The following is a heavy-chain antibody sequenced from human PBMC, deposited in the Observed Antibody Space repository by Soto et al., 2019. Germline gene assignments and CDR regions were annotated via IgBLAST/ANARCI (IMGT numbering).Heavy chain of an antibody. J-gene: IGHJ4*02. CDR3: ARARADYYGSENYYKGGFYYFDH. Sequence: QVLLQQWGAGLLKPSETLSLTCAVYGGSLSGNYWTWIRQSPGKGLEWIGNINHSGSAIYNPSLTSRVTISVGTSNNQFFLELRSVTAADTAVYYCARARADYYGSENYYKGGFYYFDHWGQGTLVTVSS. CDR1: GGSLSGNY. D-gene: IGHD3-10*01. V-gene: IGHV4-34*01. CDR2: INHSGSA.